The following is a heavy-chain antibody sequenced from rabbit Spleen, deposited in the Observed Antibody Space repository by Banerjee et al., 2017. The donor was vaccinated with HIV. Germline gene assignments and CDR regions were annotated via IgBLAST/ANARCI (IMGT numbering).Heavy chain of an antibody. CDR1: GFSFSDKAV. V-gene: IGHV1S45*01. D-gene: IGHD7-1*01. Sequence: QEQLVESGGGLVKPEGSLKLSCTASGFSFSDKAVMCWVRQAPGRGLEWIACIYAGSSVYIYYASWAKGRFTISKTSSTTVTLQMTSLTAADTATYVCARERSTDNGFNLWGQGTLVTVS. CDR2: IYAGSSVYI. CDR3: ARERSTDNGFNL. J-gene: IGHJ4*01.